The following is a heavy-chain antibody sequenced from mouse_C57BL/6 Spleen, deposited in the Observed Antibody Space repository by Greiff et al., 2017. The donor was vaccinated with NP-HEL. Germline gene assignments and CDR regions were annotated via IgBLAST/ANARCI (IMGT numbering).Heavy chain of an antibody. CDR2: IYPRSGNT. Sequence: VQLQQSGAELARPGASVKLSCKASGYTFTSYGISWVKQRTGQGLEWIGEIYPRSGNTYYNEKFKGKATLTADKSSSTAYMELRSLTSEDSAVYFCARKGDYGSSLYWYFDVWGTGTTVTVSS. V-gene: IGHV1-81*01. CDR1: GYTFTSYG. J-gene: IGHJ1*03. D-gene: IGHD1-1*01. CDR3: ARKGDYGSSLYWYFDV.